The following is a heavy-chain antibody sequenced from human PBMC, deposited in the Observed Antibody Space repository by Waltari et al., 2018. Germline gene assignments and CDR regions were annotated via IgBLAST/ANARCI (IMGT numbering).Heavy chain of an antibody. Sequence: QVQLVQSGAEVKKPGSSVKVSCKASGGTFSSYAISWVRQAPGQGLEWMGGIIPIFGTANYAQKFQGRGTITTDESTSTAYMELSSLRSEDTAVYYCARERERENPWLHKPLPGYYYGMDVWGQGTTVTVSS. D-gene: IGHD3-9*01. CDR1: GGTFSSYA. CDR2: IIPIFGTA. J-gene: IGHJ6*02. CDR3: ARERERENPWLHKPLPGYYYGMDV. V-gene: IGHV1-69*05.